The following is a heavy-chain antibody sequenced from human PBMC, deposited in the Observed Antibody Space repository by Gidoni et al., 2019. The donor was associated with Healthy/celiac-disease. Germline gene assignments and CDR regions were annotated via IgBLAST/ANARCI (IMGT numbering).Heavy chain of an antibody. J-gene: IGHJ6*02. D-gene: IGHD4-17*01. CDR3: ARDLTSVDYGDCQDYYGMDV. V-gene: IGHV1-18*01. CDR1: GYTFTSYG. CDR2: ISAYNGNT. Sequence: QVQLVQSGAEVKKPGASVKVSCKASGYTFTSYGITWVRQAPGQGLEWMGWISAYNGNTNYAQKLQGRVTMTTDTSTSTAYMELRSLRSDDTAVYYCARDLTSVDYGDCQDYYGMDVWGQGTTVTVSS.